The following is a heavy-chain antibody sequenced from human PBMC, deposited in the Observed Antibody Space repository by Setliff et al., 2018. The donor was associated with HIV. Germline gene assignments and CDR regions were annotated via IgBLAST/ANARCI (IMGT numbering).Heavy chain of an antibody. CDR3: AKGSPAPQYFQH. D-gene: IGHD2-15*01. CDR2: ISSSSSYI. V-gene: IGHV3-21*04. Sequence: PGGSLRLSCAASGFTFSSYSMNWVRQAPGKGLEWVSSISSSSSYIYYADSVKGRFTISRDNAKNSLYLQMNSLRAEDTAVYYCAKGSPAPQYFQHWGQGTLVTSPQ. CDR1: GFTFSSYS. J-gene: IGHJ1*01.